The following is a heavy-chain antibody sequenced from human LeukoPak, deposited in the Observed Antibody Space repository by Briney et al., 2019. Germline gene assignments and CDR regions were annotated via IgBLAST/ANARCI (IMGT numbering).Heavy chain of an antibody. CDR3: ARDYANLGYCSSTSCYDWFDP. Sequence: GEPLHISCQGSGSTFTSYWISWARQVTRKGLEWMGRIEPIVSYTNYSPSFQGHVTISADKSISTAYLQWSSLKASDTAMYYCARDYANLGYCSSTSCYDWFDPWGQGTLVTVSS. J-gene: IGHJ5*02. V-gene: IGHV5-10-1*01. D-gene: IGHD2-2*01. CDR2: IEPIVSYT. CDR1: GSTFTSYW.